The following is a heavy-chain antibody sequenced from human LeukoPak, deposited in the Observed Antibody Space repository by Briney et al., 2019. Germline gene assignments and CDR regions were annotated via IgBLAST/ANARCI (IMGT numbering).Heavy chain of an antibody. V-gene: IGHV3-21*01. CDR2: ISSSSYI. J-gene: IGHJ4*02. Sequence: GGSLRLSCAASGFTFSSYSMNWVRQAPGKGLEWVSSISSSSYIYYADSLKGRFTISRDNAKNSLYLQMNSPRAEDTAVYYCARDLIRPDTYCSGGSCHIDYWGQGTLVTVSS. D-gene: IGHD2-15*01. CDR3: ARDLIRPDTYCSGGSCHIDY. CDR1: GFTFSSYS.